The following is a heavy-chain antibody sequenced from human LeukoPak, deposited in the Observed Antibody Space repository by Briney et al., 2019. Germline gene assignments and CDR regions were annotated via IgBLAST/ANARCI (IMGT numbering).Heavy chain of an antibody. D-gene: IGHD6-13*01. CDR2: IYTSGST. V-gene: IGHV4-61*02. CDR3: VRGGSSSWPYYYYYMDV. CDR1: GGSISSGSYY. J-gene: IGHJ6*03. Sequence: SETLSLTCTVSGGSISSGSYYWSWIRQPAGKGLEWIGRIYTSGSTNYNPSLKSRVTISVDTSKNQFSLRLSSVTAADTAVYYCVRGGSSSWPYYYYYMDVWGKGTTVTVSS.